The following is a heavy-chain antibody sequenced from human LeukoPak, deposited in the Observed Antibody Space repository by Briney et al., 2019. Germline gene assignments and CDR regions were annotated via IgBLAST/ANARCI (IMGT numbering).Heavy chain of an antibody. V-gene: IGHV3-15*07. CDR2: IKPKTDGETT. Sequence: WIRQPPGKGLEWVGRIKPKTDGETTEYAAPVKDRFSISRDDSKRMMYLQMNSLKTEDTAVYYCITPLPYSAQGGQGTLVTVSS. CDR3: ITPLPYSAQ. D-gene: IGHD2-21*01. J-gene: IGHJ4*02.